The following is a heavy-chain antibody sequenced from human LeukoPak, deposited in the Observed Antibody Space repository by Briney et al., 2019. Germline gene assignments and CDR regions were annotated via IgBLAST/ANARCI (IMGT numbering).Heavy chain of an antibody. CDR1: GFTFSSYS. V-gene: IGHV3-21*01. CDR2: ISSSSSYI. D-gene: IGHD2-2*01. CDR3: ARQYCSSTSCYETPYYYYGMDV. J-gene: IGHJ6*02. Sequence: PGGSLRLSCAASGFTFSSYSMNWVRQAPGKGLEWVSSISSSSSYIYYADSVKGRFTISRDNAKNTLYLQMNSLRAEDTAVYYCARQYCSSTSCYETPYYYYGMDVWGQGTTVTVSS.